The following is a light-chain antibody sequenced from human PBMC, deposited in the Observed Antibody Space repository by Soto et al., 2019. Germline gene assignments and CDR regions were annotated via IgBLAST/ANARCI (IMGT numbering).Light chain of an antibody. CDR1: QSVSSK. V-gene: IGKV3-15*01. CDR2: GAS. Sequence: EIVLTQSPGTLSVSPGERDTLSCRASQSVSSKLAWYQQKPVQAPRLLFYGASTGATGIPARFSGSGSETEFTLSISSLQSEDFAVYYCQQYNNWPGTFGQGTKVDIK. CDR3: QQYNNWPGT. J-gene: IGKJ1*01.